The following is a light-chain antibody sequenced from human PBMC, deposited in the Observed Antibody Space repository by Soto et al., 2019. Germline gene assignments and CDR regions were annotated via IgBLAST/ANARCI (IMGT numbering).Light chain of an antibody. Sequence: QSALTQPRSVSGSPAQSVTISCTGTSSDVGGYNYVSWYQQHPGKASKLMIYVVSKRPSGVSDRFSGSKSGNTASLTISGLQAEDEADYYCCSYAGSYTYVFGTGTKGTVL. V-gene: IGLV2-11*01. J-gene: IGLJ1*01. CDR2: VVS. CDR3: CSYAGSYTYV. CDR1: SSDVGGYNY.